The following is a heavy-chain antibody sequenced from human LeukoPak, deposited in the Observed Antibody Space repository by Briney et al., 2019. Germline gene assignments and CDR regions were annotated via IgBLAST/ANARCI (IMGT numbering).Heavy chain of an antibody. CDR1: GYTFTSYD. V-gene: IGHV1-8*01. Sequence: ASVTVSCKASGYTFTSYDINWVRQAPGQGLEWMGWMNPNSGNTGYAQKFQGRVTMTRNTSISTAYMELSSLRSEDTAVYYCAREGVLSITMVRGVIIDWGQGTLVTVSS. J-gene: IGHJ4*02. CDR3: AREGVLSITMVRGVIID. D-gene: IGHD3-10*01. CDR2: MNPNSGNT.